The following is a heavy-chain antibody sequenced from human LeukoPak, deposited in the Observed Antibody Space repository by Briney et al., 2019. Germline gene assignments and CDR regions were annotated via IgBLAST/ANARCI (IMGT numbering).Heavy chain of an antibody. CDR3: ATSYGSGSYYNPPRV. D-gene: IGHD3-10*01. J-gene: IGHJ6*02. CDR1: GITVSSNY. CDR2: IYPGGTT. Sequence: PGGSLRLSCAASGITVSSNYMSWVRQAPGKGREWVSVIYPGGTTSYADSMKGRLTISRHNSKNTVYLQMNSLRAEDTAVYYCATSYGSGSYYNPPRVWGQGATVIVSS. V-gene: IGHV3-53*04.